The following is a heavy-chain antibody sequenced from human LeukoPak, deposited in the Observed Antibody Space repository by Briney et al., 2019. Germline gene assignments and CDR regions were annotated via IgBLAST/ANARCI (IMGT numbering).Heavy chain of an antibody. CDR1: GGSISSGDYY. CDR3: ARVSITAAGTYYFDY. V-gene: IGHV4-30-4*01. J-gene: IGHJ4*02. Sequence: SQTLSLTCTVSGGSISSGDYYWSWIRQPPGKGLEWIGYIYYSGGTYYNPSLKSRVTISVDTSKNQFSLKLSSVTAADTAVYYCARVSITAAGTYYFDYWGQGTLVTVSS. CDR2: IYYSGGT. D-gene: IGHD6-13*01.